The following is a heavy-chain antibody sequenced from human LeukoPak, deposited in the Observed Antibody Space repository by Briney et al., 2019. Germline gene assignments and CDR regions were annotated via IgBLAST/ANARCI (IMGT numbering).Heavy chain of an antibody. D-gene: IGHD5-24*01. V-gene: IGHV4-59*01. CDR2: IYYSGST. Sequence: SETLSLTCTVSGGSISSYYWSWIRQPPGKGLEWIGYIYYSGSTNYNPSLKSRVTISVDTSKNQFSLKLSSVTAADTAVYYCARMGRDGYNYGYFDYWGQGTLVTVSS. CDR3: ARMGRDGYNYGYFDY. CDR1: GGSISSYY. J-gene: IGHJ4*02.